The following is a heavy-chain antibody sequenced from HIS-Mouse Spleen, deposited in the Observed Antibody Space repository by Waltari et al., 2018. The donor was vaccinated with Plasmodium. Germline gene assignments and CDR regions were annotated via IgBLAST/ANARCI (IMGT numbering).Heavy chain of an antibody. V-gene: IGHV3-7*01. D-gene: IGHD6-13*01. CDR2: IKQDGSEK. CDR1: GFTFSSYW. CDR3: ASSWYWYFDL. J-gene: IGHJ2*01. Sequence: EVQLVESGGGLVQPGGSLRLSCAVFGFTFSSYWMSWVRQAPGKGLEWVANIKQDGSEKYYVDSVKGRFTISRDNAKNSLYLQMNSLRAEDTAVYYCASSWYWYFDLWGRGTLVTVSS.